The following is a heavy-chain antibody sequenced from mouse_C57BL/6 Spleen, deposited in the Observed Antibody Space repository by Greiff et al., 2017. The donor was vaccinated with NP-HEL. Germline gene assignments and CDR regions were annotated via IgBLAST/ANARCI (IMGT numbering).Heavy chain of an antibody. CDR1: GYAFSSSW. J-gene: IGHJ3*01. CDR3: AIDYGWFAY. Sequence: QVQLKESGPELVKPGASVKISCKASGYAFSSSWMNWVKQRPGKGLEWIGRIYPGDGDTNYNGKFKGKATLTADKSSSTAYMQLSSLTSEDSAVYFCAIDYGWFAYWGQGTLVTVSA. D-gene: IGHD2-4*01. CDR2: IYPGDGDT. V-gene: IGHV1-82*01.